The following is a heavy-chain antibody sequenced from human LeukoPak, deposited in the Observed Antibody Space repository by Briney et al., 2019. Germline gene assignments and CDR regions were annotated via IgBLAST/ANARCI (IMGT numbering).Heavy chain of an antibody. CDR1: GYTFTSYY. J-gene: IGHJ4*02. Sequence: ASVKVSCKASGYTFTSYYMHWVRQAPGQGLEWMGIINPSGGSTSYAQKFQGRVTMTRDMSTRTVYMELSSLRSEDTAVYYCARYSGSYSHFDYWGQGTLVTVSS. CDR3: ARYSGSYSHFDY. D-gene: IGHD1-26*01. V-gene: IGHV1-46*01. CDR2: INPSGGST.